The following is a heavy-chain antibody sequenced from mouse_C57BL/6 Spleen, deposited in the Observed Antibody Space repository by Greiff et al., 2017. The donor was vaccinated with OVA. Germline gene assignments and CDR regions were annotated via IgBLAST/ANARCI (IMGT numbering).Heavy chain of an antibody. D-gene: IGHD2-4*01. J-gene: IGHJ4*01. CDR3: ARGDYEDAMDY. CDR1: GYSITSGYY. V-gene: IGHV3-6*01. CDR2: ISYDGSN. Sequence: VQLQQSGPGLVKPSQSLSLTCSVPGYSITSGYYWNWIRQFPGNKLEWMGYISYDGSNNYNPSLKNRISITRDTSKNQFFLKLNSVTTEDTATYYCARGDYEDAMDYWGQGTSVTVSS.